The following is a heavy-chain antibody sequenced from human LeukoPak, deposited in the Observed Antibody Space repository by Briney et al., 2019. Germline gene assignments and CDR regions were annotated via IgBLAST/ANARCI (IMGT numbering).Heavy chain of an antibody. Sequence: ASVKVSCKASGYTFTGYYMHWVRQAPGQGLEWMGWINPNSSGTNYAQKLQGRVTMNRDTSISTAYMELRTLRSDDTAVYYCARDLFYSVSGTYYNVGRVFNYWGQGTLVTVSS. D-gene: IGHD3-10*01. J-gene: IGHJ4*02. V-gene: IGHV1-2*02. CDR1: GYTFTGYY. CDR3: ARDLFYSVSGTYYNVGRVFNY. CDR2: INPNSSGT.